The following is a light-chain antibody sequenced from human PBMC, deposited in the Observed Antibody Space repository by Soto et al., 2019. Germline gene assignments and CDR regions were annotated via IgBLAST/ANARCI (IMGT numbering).Light chain of an antibody. CDR1: QTITYY. J-gene: IGKJ1*01. Sequence: IQMTQSPSSLSASVGDRVTITCRASQTITYYLNWYQQKPGKAPKVLIYAASDLQTGVPSRFSGSGSATDFTLTISSLQPDDFATYYCQQYNSYSWTFGQGTKVDIK. V-gene: IGKV1-39*01. CDR3: QQYNSYSWT. CDR2: AAS.